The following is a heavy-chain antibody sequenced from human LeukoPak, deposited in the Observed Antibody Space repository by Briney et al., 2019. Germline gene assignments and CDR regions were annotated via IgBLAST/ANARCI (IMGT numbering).Heavy chain of an antibody. CDR3: ARVSGYDSSFIDI. D-gene: IGHD3-22*01. CDR2: ISGRNDDT. CDR1: GYTFTSHG. J-gene: IGHJ3*02. Sequence: ASVKVSCKASGYTFTSHGMSWVRQAPGQGLEWMGWISGRNDDTKYAQNLQGRVTMTTDRSKSTAYMELRSLRSDDTAVYYCARVSGYDSSFIDIWGQGTMVTVSS. V-gene: IGHV1-18*01.